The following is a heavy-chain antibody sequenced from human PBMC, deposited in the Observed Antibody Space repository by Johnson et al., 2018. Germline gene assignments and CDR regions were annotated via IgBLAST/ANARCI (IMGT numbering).Heavy chain of an antibody. CDR2: IRSKTYGGTS. CDR1: GFTFGISA. V-gene: IGHV3-49*03. Sequence: VQLQESGGGLVEPGRSLRLSCTASGFTFGISAMGWFRQAPGKGLEWVSFIRSKTYGGTSEYAASVKGRFTISRDDSKDIGYLQMNSLRTEDTAVYFCTRRAVETSTPTQYYYGMDIWGQGTTVTGSS. J-gene: IGHJ6*02. CDR3: TRRAVETSTPTQYYYGMDI. D-gene: IGHD5-18*01.